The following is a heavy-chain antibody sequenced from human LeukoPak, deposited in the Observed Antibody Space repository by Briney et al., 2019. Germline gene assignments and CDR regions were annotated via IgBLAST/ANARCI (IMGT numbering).Heavy chain of an antibody. CDR2: IQYDGRNK. Sequence: GALRIFCAASGFNLSSYGMHWGRPAPSKGLGWVAFIQYDGRNKYYADSVKGRLTISRDNSRNTLYLQMNSLRTEDTGVYYCAKDLRALTDKSPIQHWGQGTLVTVSS. D-gene: IGHD3-16*01. CDR1: GFNLSSYG. CDR3: AKDLRALTDKSPIQH. J-gene: IGHJ1*01. V-gene: IGHV3-30*02.